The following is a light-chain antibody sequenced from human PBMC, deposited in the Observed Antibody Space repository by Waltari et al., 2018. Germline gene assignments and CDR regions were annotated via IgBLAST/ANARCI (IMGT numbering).Light chain of an antibody. CDR1: SSNIGNNY. CDR2: GDS. Sequence: QSVLTQPPSVSAAPGQRVTISCSGGSSNIGNNYVSWYRQFPGTAPKLLIYGDSERPSGIPGRFSGSKSGPAATLDSTGLQAGDEADYYCGTWDSSLSGAVFGGGTHLTVL. CDR3: GTWDSSLSGAV. J-gene: IGLJ7*01. V-gene: IGLV1-51*02.